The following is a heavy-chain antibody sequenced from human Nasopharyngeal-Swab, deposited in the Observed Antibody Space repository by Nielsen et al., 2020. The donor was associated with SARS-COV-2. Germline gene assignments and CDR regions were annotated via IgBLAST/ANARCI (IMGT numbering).Heavy chain of an antibody. CDR1: GGSISSSSYY. Sequence: SETLSLTCTVSGGSISSSSYYWGWIRQPPGKGLEWIGSIYYSGSTYYNPSLKIRVTISVDTSKNQFSLKLSSVTAADTAVYYCARGRGRGGIWNYYYYYMDVWGKGTTVTVSS. J-gene: IGHJ6*03. CDR3: ARGRGRGGIWNYYYYYMDV. V-gene: IGHV4-39*07. D-gene: IGHD3-10*01. CDR2: IYYSGST.